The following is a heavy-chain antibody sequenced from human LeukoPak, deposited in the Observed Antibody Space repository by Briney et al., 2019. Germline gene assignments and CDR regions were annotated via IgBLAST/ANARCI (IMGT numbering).Heavy chain of an antibody. Sequence: GGSLRLSCAASGFTFSSYGMHWVRQAPGKGLEWVAVIWYNGSNKYYADSVKGRFTISRDNSKNTLYLQMNSLRAEDTAVYYCARDSDSSDYFDYWGQGTLVTVSS. CDR2: IWYNGSNK. V-gene: IGHV3-33*01. J-gene: IGHJ4*02. CDR1: GFTFSSYG. CDR3: ARDSDSSDYFDY. D-gene: IGHD3-22*01.